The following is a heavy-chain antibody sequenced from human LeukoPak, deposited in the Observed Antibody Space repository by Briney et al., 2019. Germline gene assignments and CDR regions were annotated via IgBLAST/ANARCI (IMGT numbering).Heavy chain of an antibody. CDR3: ARGNPYYDFWSGYYQYYFDY. CDR1: GYTFTSYD. J-gene: IGHJ4*02. V-gene: IGHV1-8*01. D-gene: IGHD3-3*01. Sequence: ASVKVSCKASGYTFTSYDINWVRQATGQGLEWMGWMNPNSGNTGYAQKFQGRVTMTRNTSISTAYMELSSLRSEDTAVYYCARGNPYYDFWSGYYQYYFDYWGQGTLVTVSS. CDR2: MNPNSGNT.